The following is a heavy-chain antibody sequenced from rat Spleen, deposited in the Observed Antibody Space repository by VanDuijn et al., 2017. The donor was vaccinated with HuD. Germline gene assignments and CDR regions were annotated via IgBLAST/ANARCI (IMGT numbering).Heavy chain of an antibody. J-gene: IGHJ3*01. Sequence: EVQLVESGGGLVQPGRSLKLSCAASGFTFSDYNMAWVRQAPKKGLEWVATIIYDGSRTYYHDSVKGRFPISRDNAKRTLYVQMDSLRSEETATYYCATQDYDGTYYYGWFAHWGQGTLVTVSS. CDR2: IIYDGSRT. D-gene: IGHD1-12*02. V-gene: IGHV5S10*01. CDR1: GFTFSDYN. CDR3: ATQDYDGTYYYGWFAH.